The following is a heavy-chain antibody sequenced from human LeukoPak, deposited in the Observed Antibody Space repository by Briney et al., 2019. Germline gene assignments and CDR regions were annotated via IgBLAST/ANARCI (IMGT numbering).Heavy chain of an antibody. CDR2: INPSGGST. J-gene: IGHJ4*02. V-gene: IGHV1-46*01. Sequence: ASVKVSCKASGYTFTGYYMHWVRQAPGQGLEWMGIINPSGGSTSYAQKFQGRVTMTRDMSTSTVYMELSSLRSEDTAVYYCARDPNLQWLTPNFDYWGQGTLVTVSS. CDR1: GYTFTGYY. D-gene: IGHD6-19*01. CDR3: ARDPNLQWLTPNFDY.